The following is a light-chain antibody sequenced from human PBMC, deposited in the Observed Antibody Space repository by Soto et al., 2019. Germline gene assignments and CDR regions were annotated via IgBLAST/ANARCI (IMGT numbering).Light chain of an antibody. J-gene: IGLJ1*01. V-gene: IGLV1-44*01. CDR1: SSNIGDNP. Sequence: QSALTQPPSASGTPGQRITISCSGSSSNIGDNPVNWYQQLPGAAPKLLIYINDQRPSGVPDRFSGSKSGTSASLAISGLQPEDEADYYCEAWDDSLNALFGTATKVTVL. CDR3: EAWDDSLNAL. CDR2: IND.